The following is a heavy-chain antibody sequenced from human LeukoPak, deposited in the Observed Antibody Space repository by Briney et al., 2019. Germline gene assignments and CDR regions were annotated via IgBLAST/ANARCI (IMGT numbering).Heavy chain of an antibody. J-gene: IGHJ4*02. CDR3: ARGDAFSGDH. CDR1: GFSFTNFW. Sequence: GGSLRLSCAVSGFSFTNFWMSWVRQAPGRGLEWVANTHPEGNEKYHVESVKGRFTISRDNTKNLLFLQMNGLRVEDTAVYYCARGDAFSGDHWGQGTLVTVSS. CDR2: THPEGNEK. V-gene: IGHV3-7*04.